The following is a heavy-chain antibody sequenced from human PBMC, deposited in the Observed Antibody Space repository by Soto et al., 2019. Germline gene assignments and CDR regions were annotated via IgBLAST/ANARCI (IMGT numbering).Heavy chain of an antibody. CDR2: ISYDGSNK. V-gene: IGHV3-30*18. Sequence: QVQLVESGGGVVQPGRSLRLSCAASGFTFSSYGMHWVRQAPGKGLEWVAVISYDGSNKYYADSVKGRFTISRDNSKNTLYLQMNSLRAEDTAVYYCAKSERILTGLLRVWGQGTTVTVSS. CDR3: AKSERILTGLLRV. CDR1: GFTFSSYG. D-gene: IGHD3-9*01. J-gene: IGHJ6*02.